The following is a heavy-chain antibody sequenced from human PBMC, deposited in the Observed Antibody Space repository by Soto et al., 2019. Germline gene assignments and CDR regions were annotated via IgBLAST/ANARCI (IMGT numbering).Heavy chain of an antibody. CDR3: VIFSRVTPGIPYYYFGMDV. CDR1: GYTFTSYD. J-gene: IGHJ6*02. Sequence: GASVKVSCKASGYTFTSYDINWVRQATGQGLEWMGWMNPNSGNTGYVQKFQGGVTMTRNTSISTAYVELSSLRSEDTALYYCVIFSRVTPGIPYYYFGMDVWGQGTTVTVSS. V-gene: IGHV1-8*01. CDR2: MNPNSGNT. D-gene: IGHD2-21*02.